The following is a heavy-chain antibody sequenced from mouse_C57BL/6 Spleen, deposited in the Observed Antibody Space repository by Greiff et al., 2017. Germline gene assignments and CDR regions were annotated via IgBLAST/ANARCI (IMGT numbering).Heavy chain of an antibody. J-gene: IGHJ3*01. CDR2: ISSGSSTL. D-gene: IGHD2-5*01. CDR3: ARSYYSNSFAY. CDR1: GFTFSDYG. Sequence: EVQRVESGGGLVKPGGSLKLSCAASGFTFSDYGMHWVRQAPEKGLEWVAYISSGSSTLYYADTVKGRFTISRDNATNTLFLQMTSLRSEDTAMYYCARSYYSNSFAYWGQGTLVTVSA. V-gene: IGHV5-17*01.